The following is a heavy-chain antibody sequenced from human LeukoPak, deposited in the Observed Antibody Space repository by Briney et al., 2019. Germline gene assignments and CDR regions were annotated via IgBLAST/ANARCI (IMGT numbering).Heavy chain of an antibody. CDR1: GFTFSTYD. Sequence: GGSLRLSCAASGFTFSTYDMNWVRQAPGKGLEWVSYISTSSSTIYYADSVKGRFTISRDNAKNSLYLQMNSLRAEDTAVYYCARALIEWLFDYWGQGTLVTVSS. CDR3: ARALIEWLFDY. D-gene: IGHD3-3*01. V-gene: IGHV3-48*01. CDR2: ISTSSSTI. J-gene: IGHJ4*02.